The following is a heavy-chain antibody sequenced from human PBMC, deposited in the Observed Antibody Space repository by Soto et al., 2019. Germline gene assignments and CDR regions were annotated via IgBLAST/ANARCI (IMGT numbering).Heavy chain of an antibody. D-gene: IGHD6-13*01. J-gene: IGHJ6*02. V-gene: IGHV1-3*01. CDR3: ARGGSSWFYYYYGMDV. Sequence: ASVKVSCKASGYTFTSYAMHWVRQAPGQRLEWMGWINAGNGNTKYSQKFQGRVTITRDTSASTAYMELRSLRSDDTAVYYCARGGSSWFYYYYGMDVWGQGTTVTVSS. CDR2: INAGNGNT. CDR1: GYTFTSYA.